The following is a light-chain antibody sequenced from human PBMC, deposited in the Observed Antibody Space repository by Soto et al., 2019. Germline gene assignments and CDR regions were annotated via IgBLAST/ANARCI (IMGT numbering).Light chain of an antibody. Sequence: DIVMTQSPLSLPVTPGEPASISCRSSQSLLDTNGFSDVDWYLQKPGQSPQLLIYLGSNRASGVSDRFSGSGSGTDFTLKISRVEAEDLGVYYCMQALQTSYTFGQGTKLEIK. CDR2: LGS. CDR3: MQALQTSYT. V-gene: IGKV2-28*01. CDR1: QSLLDTNGFSD. J-gene: IGKJ2*01.